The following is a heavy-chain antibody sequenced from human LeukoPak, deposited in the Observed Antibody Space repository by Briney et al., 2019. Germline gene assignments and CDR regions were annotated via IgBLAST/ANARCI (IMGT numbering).Heavy chain of an antibody. V-gene: IGHV1-2*02. Sequence: GASVKVSCKASGYTFTGYYMHWVRQAPGQGLEWMGWINPNSGGTNYAQKFQGRVTMTRDTSTSTAYMELSRLRSDDTAVYYCARDPLVTIFGVITPTYMDVWGKGTTVTVSS. J-gene: IGHJ6*03. D-gene: IGHD3-3*01. CDR3: ARDPLVTIFGVITPTYMDV. CDR2: INPNSGGT. CDR1: GYTFTGYY.